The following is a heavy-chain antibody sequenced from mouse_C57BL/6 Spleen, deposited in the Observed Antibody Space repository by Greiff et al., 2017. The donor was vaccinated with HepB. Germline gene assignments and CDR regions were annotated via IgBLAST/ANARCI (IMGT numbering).Heavy chain of an antibody. Sequence: DVQLQESGGGLVKPGGSLKLSCAASGFTFSSYAMSWVRQTPEKRLEWVATISDGGSYTYYPDNVKGRFTISRDNAKNNLYLQMSHLKSEDTAMYYCASHYYGSRFYAMDYWGQGTSVTVSS. CDR2: ISDGGSYT. V-gene: IGHV5-4*01. J-gene: IGHJ4*01. CDR1: GFTFSSYA. D-gene: IGHD1-1*01. CDR3: ASHYYGSRFYAMDY.